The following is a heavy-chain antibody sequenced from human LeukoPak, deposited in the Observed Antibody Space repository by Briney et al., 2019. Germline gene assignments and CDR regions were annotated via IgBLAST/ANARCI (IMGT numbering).Heavy chain of an antibody. V-gene: IGHV3-23*01. CDR1: GFTFSSYA. J-gene: IGHJ4*02. CDR3: ATARTLRVTTSFDY. Sequence: GGSLRLSCEVTGFTFSSYAMNWVRRAPGKGLEWVSGISGSGGSTYYADSVKGRFTISRDNSKNTLYLQMSSLRAEDTAVYYCATARTLRVTTSFDYWGQGALVTVSS. CDR2: ISGSGGST. D-gene: IGHD4-17*01.